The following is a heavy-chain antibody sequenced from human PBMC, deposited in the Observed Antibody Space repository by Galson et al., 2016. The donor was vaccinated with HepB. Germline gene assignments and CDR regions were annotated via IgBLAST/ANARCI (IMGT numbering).Heavy chain of an antibody. CDR2: VSDDGSKR. J-gene: IGHJ4*02. Sequence: APGKGLEWVAIVSDDGSKRDYADSVRGRFTISRDNSKNTLSLQMNSLRGEDTAVYYCARPPVDGGYSYGPFDHWGQGILVTVS. D-gene: IGHD5-18*01. V-gene: IGHV3-30*04. CDR3: ARPPVDGGYSYGPFDH.